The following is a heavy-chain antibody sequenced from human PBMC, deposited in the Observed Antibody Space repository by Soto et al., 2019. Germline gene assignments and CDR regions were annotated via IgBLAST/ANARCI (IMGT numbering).Heavy chain of an antibody. Sequence: SETLSLTCTASGGSISSYYWTWIRQLPGKGLEWIGYIYYSGSTNYNPSLKSRVTISVDTSNNHFSLRLTSVTAADTAVYYCARGRTIASRWWFDPWGQGILVTVSS. V-gene: IGHV4-59*12. J-gene: IGHJ5*02. CDR3: ARGRTIASRWWFDP. CDR1: GGSISSYY. D-gene: IGHD6-6*01. CDR2: IYYSGST.